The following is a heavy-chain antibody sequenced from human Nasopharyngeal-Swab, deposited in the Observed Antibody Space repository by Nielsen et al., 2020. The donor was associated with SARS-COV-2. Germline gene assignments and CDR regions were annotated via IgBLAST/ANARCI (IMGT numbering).Heavy chain of an antibody. CDR3: ARLPYDFWSGSRGAFDI. Sequence: LRLSCTVSGGSISSYYWSWIRQPPGKGLEWIGYIYYSGSTNYNPSLKSRVTISVDTSKNQFSLKLSSVTAADTAVYYCARLPYDFWSGSRGAFDIWGQGTMVTVSS. J-gene: IGHJ3*02. V-gene: IGHV4-59*08. CDR1: GGSISSYY. CDR2: IYYSGST. D-gene: IGHD3-3*01.